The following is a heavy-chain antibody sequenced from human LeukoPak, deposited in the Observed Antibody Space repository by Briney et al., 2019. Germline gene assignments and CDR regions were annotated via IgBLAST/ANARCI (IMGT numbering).Heavy chain of an antibody. Sequence: GRSLRLSCAASGFTVSSNYMSWVRQAPGKGLEWLAVISEDGSRRHFAGSVEGRFNISRDTVDDTLFLHLNSLRVEDTAVYYCARDPTRGYNYGYLDYWGQGALVAVSS. CDR1: GFTVSSNY. CDR3: ARDPTRGYNYGYLDY. D-gene: IGHD5-18*01. CDR2: ISEDGSRR. V-gene: IGHV3-30*03. J-gene: IGHJ4*02.